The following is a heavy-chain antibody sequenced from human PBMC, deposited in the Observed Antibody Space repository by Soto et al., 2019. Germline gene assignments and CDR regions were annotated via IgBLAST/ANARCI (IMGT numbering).Heavy chain of an antibody. D-gene: IGHD6-13*01. J-gene: IGHJ4*02. CDR1: GYTFTSYY. V-gene: IGHV1-46*01. CDR2: INPSGGST. Sequence: ASVEVSCKASGYTFTSYYMHWVRQAPGQGLEWMGIINPSGGSTSYAQKFQGRVTMTRDTSTSTVYMELSSLRSEDTAVYYCASLAAAGRELDYWGQGTVVTGSS. CDR3: ASLAAAGRELDY.